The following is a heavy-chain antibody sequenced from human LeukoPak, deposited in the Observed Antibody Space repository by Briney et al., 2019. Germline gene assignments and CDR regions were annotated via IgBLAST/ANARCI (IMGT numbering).Heavy chain of an antibody. CDR2: INPSGGST. D-gene: IGHD3-10*02. J-gene: IGHJ1*01. CDR3: ARGVFGELEKLMFQH. CDR1: GYTFNSYY. Sequence: ASVKVSCKASGYTFNSYYIHWVRQAPGQGLEWMGIINPSGGSTSYPQKFQDRVTMTRDTSTSTGYMELSSLKSDDTAIYYCARGVFGELEKLMFQHWGQGTLVTVSS. V-gene: IGHV1-46*02.